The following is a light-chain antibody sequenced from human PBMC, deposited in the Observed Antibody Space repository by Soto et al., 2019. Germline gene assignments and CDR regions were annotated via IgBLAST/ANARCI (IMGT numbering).Light chain of an antibody. CDR3: QQYNNWPRT. Sequence: EIVMTQSPATLSVSPGERATPSCRASQSISITLAWYQQKPGQAPRLLIYGASTRATDIPARFSGSGSGTEFTLTISGLQSEDFAVYYCQQYNNWPRTFGGGTKVEI. V-gene: IGKV3-15*01. CDR2: GAS. CDR1: QSISIT. J-gene: IGKJ4*01.